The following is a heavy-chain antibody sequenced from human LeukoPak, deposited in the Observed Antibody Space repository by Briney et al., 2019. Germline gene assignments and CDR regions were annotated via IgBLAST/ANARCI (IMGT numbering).Heavy chain of an antibody. CDR2: IYTSGST. D-gene: IGHD5-12*01. Sequence: SQTMSPTCTVSGGSISSGSYYWSWIRQPAGKGLEWIGRIYTSGSTNYNPSLKSRVTISVDTSKNQFSLKLSSVTDADTAVYYCARSSWATIYISEAFDICGRGKMVTVSS. CDR3: ARSSWATIYISEAFDI. CDR1: GGSISSGSYY. J-gene: IGHJ3*02. V-gene: IGHV4-61*02.